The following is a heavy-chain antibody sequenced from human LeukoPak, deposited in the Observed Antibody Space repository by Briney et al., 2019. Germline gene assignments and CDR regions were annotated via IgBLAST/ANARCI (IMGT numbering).Heavy chain of an antibody. Sequence: SETLSLTCTVSGGSISSGGYYWSWIRQPPGKGLEWMGYIYHSGSTYYNPSLKSRVTISVDRSKNQFSLKLSSVTAADTAVYYCARDVDIVATFDIWGQGTMVTVSS. CDR1: GGSISSGGYY. V-gene: IGHV4-30-2*01. CDR3: ARDVDIVATFDI. J-gene: IGHJ3*02. D-gene: IGHD5-12*01. CDR2: IYHSGST.